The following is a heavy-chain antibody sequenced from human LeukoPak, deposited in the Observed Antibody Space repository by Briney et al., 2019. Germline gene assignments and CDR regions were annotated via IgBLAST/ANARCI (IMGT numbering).Heavy chain of an antibody. Sequence: ASGTLSRSAAGSAFTSYDINWMRQATGPGLEGMGWMNPNRDNRGDAQKFQGRVTMTRNTSISTAYMELDRLRSEVTAVYYCARGIAASHRTMYYFDYWGQGTLVTVSS. CDR2: MNPNRDNR. J-gene: IGHJ4*02. D-gene: IGHD6-13*01. V-gene: IGHV1-8*01. CDR3: ARGIAASHRTMYYFDY. CDR1: GSAFTSYD.